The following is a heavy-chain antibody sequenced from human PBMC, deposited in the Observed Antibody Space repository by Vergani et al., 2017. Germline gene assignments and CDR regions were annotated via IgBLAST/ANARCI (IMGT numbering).Heavy chain of an antibody. Sequence: QVQLQESGPGLVKPSQTLSLTCTVSGGSISSGDYSWSWIRQPPGKGLEWIGYIYYSGSTYYNPSLKSRVTISVDTSKNQFSLKLSSVTAADTAVYYCARDPRDGYNYKGLGFDYWGQGTLVTVSS. J-gene: IGHJ4*02. CDR2: IYYSGST. CDR1: GGSISSGDYS. V-gene: IGHV4-30-4*08. D-gene: IGHD5-24*01. CDR3: ARDPRDGYNYKGLGFDY.